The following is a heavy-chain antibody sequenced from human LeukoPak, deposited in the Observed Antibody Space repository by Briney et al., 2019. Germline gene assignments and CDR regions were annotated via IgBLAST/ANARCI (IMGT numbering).Heavy chain of an antibody. V-gene: IGHV3-48*03. CDR1: GFIFSNYE. Sequence: QTGGSLRLSCTASGFIFSNYEMNWVRQAPGKGLEWVSYITGRGDTKYYADSVRGRFTISRDNAKNALYLQMNSLRAEDTAIYYCARATASNWFDPWGQGTLVTVSS. J-gene: IGHJ5*02. D-gene: IGHD5-18*01. CDR2: ITGRGDTK. CDR3: ARATASNWFDP.